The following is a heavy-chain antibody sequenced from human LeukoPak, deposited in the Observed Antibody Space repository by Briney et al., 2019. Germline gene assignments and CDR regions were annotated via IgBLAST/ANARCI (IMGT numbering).Heavy chain of an antibody. CDR3: ARQEYYYDSSGYYGFDY. J-gene: IGHJ4*02. V-gene: IGHV4-59*08. Sequence: KSSETLSLTCTVSGGSISSYYWSWIRQPPGKGLEWIGYIYYSGSTNYNPSLKSRVTISVDTSKNQFSLKLSSVTAADTAVYYCARQEYYYDSSGYYGFDYWGQGTLVTVSS. CDR2: IYYSGST. CDR1: GGSISSYY. D-gene: IGHD3-22*01.